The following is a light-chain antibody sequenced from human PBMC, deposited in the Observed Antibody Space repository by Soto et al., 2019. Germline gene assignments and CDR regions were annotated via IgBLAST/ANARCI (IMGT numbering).Light chain of an antibody. V-gene: IGKV1-27*01. CDR1: QGISNA. CDR3: QKYDSAPT. J-gene: IGKJ1*01. CDR2: AAS. Sequence: DIQMTQSPSSLSASVGDRVTITCQASQGISNALAWYQQRPGKVPKLLMYAASTLQSGVPSRFSGSGSGTDFTLTISSLQPEDVATYYCQKYDSAPTFGQGTKVEIK.